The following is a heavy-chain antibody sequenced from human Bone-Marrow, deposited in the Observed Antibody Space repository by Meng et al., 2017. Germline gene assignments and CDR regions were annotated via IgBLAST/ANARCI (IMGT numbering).Heavy chain of an antibody. D-gene: IGHD6-13*01. CDR3: ARCLQQLVGYDAFDI. J-gene: IGHJ3*02. CDR2: ISSSGSTI. CDR1: GFTFSSYE. Sequence: GESLKISCAASGFTFSSYEMNWVRQAPGKGLEWVSYISSSGSTIYYADSVKGRFTISRDNAKNSLYLQMNSLRAEDTAVYYCARCLQQLVGYDAFDIWGQGTMVTVSS. V-gene: IGHV3-48*03.